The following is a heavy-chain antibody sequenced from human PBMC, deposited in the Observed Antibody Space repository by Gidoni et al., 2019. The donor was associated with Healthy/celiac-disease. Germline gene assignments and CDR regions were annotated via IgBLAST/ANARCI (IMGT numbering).Heavy chain of an antibody. Sequence: QVQLVESVGGVVQPGSSLRLSCAASGFTFSSYAMHWVRQAPGKGMEWVAVISYDGSNKYYADSVKGRLTISRENSKNTLYLKMNSLRAEDTAVYYCARAMTTVTGWFDPWGQGTLVTVSS. V-gene: IGHV3-30-3*01. CDR1: GFTFSSYA. D-gene: IGHD4-17*01. J-gene: IGHJ5*02. CDR2: ISYDGSNK. CDR3: ARAMTTVTGWFDP.